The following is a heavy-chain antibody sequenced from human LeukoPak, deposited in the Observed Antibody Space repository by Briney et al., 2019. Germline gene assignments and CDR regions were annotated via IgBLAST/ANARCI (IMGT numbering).Heavy chain of an antibody. CDR1: GYSISSGYY. J-gene: IGHJ5*02. CDR2: IYHSGST. D-gene: IGHD3-10*01. V-gene: IGHV4-38-2*01. CDR3: ASLYGSGSVDP. Sequence: PSETPSLTCAVSGYSISSGYYWGWIRQPPGKGLEWIGSIYHSGSTYYNPSPKSRVTISVDTSKNQFSLKLSSVTAADTAVYYCASLYGSGSVDPWGQGTLVTVSS.